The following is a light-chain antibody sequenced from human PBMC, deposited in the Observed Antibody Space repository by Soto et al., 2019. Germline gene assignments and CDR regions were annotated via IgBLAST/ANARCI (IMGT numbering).Light chain of an antibody. CDR1: QSISDW. J-gene: IGKJ1*01. CDR3: QQYNGYSRA. V-gene: IGKV1-5*03. CDR2: RAS. Sequence: DIQMTQSPSTLSASIGDRVTITCRASQSISDWLAWYQQKPGKAPKLLIYRASNLESGVPSRFSGSGSGTEFTLTISSLQPDDFATYYCQQYNGYSRAFGQGTKVELK.